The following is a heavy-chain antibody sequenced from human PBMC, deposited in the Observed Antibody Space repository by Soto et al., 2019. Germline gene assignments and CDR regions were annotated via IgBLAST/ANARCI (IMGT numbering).Heavy chain of an antibody. D-gene: IGHD3-10*01. V-gene: IGHV3-15*01. Sequence: EVQLVESGGGLVKPGGSLRLSCAASGFTFSNAWMSWVRQAPGKGLEWVSRIKSKTDGGTTDYAAPVKGRFTISRDDSKNTLYLQMNSLKTEDTAVYYCTTDSTGELWFGESQGGNYWGQGTLVTVSS. CDR2: IKSKTDGGTT. J-gene: IGHJ4*02. CDR3: TTDSTGELWFGESQGGNY. CDR1: GFTFSNAW.